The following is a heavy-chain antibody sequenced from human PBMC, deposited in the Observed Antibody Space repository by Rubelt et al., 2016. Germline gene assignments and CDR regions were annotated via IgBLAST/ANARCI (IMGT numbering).Heavy chain of an antibody. Sequence: IRQAPGKGLEWVSYISSSSSYTNYADSVKGRFTISRDNAKNSLYLQMNGLRAEDTAVYYCARDGGIAAAGTDDAFDIWGQGTMVTVSS. J-gene: IGHJ3*02. D-gene: IGHD6-13*01. CDR3: ARDGGIAAAGTDDAFDI. CDR2: ISSSSSYT. V-gene: IGHV3-11*05.